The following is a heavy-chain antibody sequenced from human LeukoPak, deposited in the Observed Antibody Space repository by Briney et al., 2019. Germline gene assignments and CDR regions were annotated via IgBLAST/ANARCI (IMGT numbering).Heavy chain of an antibody. CDR1: GGSFSGYY. V-gene: IGHV4-34*01. D-gene: IGHD3-16*01. CDR3: ARVGSYAFDY. J-gene: IGHJ4*02. Sequence: SETLSLTCAVCGGSFSGYYWSWIRQPPGKGLEWIGEINHSGSTNYNPSLKSRVTISVDTSKNQFSLKLSSVTAAGTAVYYCARVGSYAFDYWGQGTLVTVSS. CDR2: INHSGST.